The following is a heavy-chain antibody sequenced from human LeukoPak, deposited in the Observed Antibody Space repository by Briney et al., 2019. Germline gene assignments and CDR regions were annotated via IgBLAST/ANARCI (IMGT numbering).Heavy chain of an antibody. Sequence: GGSLRLSCAGSGFTLSEHYMDWVRQAPGKGPEWVGRIRNKANSYSTEYAASVKGRFTISRDDSKNSLYLQMNSLKTEDTAVYYCTSSAYDYRFFGNWGQGTLVTVSS. CDR1: GFTLSEHY. CDR3: TSSAYDYRFFGN. CDR2: IRNKANSYST. D-gene: IGHD5-12*01. V-gene: IGHV3-72*01. J-gene: IGHJ4*02.